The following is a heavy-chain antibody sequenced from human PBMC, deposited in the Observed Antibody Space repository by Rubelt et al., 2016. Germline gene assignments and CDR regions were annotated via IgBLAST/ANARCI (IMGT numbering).Heavy chain of an antibody. CDR2: ISYDGSNN. J-gene: IGHJ4*02. D-gene: IGHD4-23*01. V-gene: IGHV3-30*04. Sequence: QVQLVESGGGVVQPGRSLRLSCAASGFTFSSYAMHWVRQAPGKGLEWVAVISYDGSNNYYADSVKGRFTISRDNSKNTLYLQMNSLRAEDTAVYYWARDPDYGSNPDFDCGGQGTLVTVSS. CDR1: GFTFSSYA. CDR3: ARDPDYGSNPDFDC.